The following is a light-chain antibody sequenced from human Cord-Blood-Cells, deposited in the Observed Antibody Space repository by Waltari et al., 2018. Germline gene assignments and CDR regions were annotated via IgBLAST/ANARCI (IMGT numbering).Light chain of an antibody. CDR2: RNN. Sequence: QSVLTPPPSASATPGHRVTLSCSGSRANIGINYVYWYQQLPGTAPKLHIYRNNQRPSGVPDRFSGSKSGTSASLAISGLRSEDEADYYCAAWDDSLSGWVFGGGTKLTVL. CDR1: RANIGINY. CDR3: AAWDDSLSGWV. J-gene: IGLJ3*02. V-gene: IGLV1-47*01.